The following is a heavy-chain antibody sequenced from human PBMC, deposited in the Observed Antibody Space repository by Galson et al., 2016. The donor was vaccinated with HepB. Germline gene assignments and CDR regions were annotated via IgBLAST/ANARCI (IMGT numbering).Heavy chain of an antibody. J-gene: IGHJ4*02. CDR3: ARDWTTSWGIVATILDY. Sequence: SLRLSCAASGFTFSSYAMHWVRQAPGKGLEWVAVISYDGSNKYYADSVKGRFTISRDNSKNTLHLQMDSLRVEDTAVYYCARDWTTSWGIVATILDYWGQGTLVTVSS. V-gene: IGHV3-30-3*01. CDR1: GFTFSSYA. CDR2: ISYDGSNK. D-gene: IGHD5-12*01.